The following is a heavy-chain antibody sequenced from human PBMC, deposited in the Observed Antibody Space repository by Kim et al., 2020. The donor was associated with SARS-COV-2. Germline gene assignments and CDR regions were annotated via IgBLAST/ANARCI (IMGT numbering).Heavy chain of an antibody. CDR2: ISGSGGSK. CDR3: AKDLHFTGYGNWGPFDY. J-gene: IGHJ4*02. V-gene: IGHV3-23*01. Sequence: GGSLRLSCAASGFTLSSYAMSWVRQAPGKGLEWVSAISGSGGSKYYADSVKGRFTISRDNSKNTLYLKMNSLRAEDTAVYYCAKDLHFTGYGNWGPFDYWGQGTLFTVAS. D-gene: IGHD5-18*01. CDR1: GFTLSSYA.